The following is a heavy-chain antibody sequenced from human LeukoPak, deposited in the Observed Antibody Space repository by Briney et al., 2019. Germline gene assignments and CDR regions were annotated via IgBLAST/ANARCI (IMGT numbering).Heavy chain of an antibody. V-gene: IGHV1-46*01. J-gene: IGHJ5*02. Sequence: GASVKVSCKASGYTFTSYYMHWVRQAPGQGLEWMGTFNPSGNSTSYAQKFQGRVTLTRDTSTSTVYMELSSLRSEDTAVYYCARGGVYGNWFDPWGQGTLVTVSS. CDR2: FNPSGNST. CDR3: ARGGVYGNWFDP. CDR1: GYTFTSYY. D-gene: IGHD2-8*01.